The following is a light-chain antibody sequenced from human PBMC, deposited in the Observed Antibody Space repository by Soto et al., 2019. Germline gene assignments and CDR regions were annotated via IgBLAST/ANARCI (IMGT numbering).Light chain of an antibody. V-gene: IGKV4-1*01. CDR1: QGVLYSSNNKNY. CDR3: QQYFRPWT. Sequence: DIVMTQSPDSLAVSLGERATINCKSSQGVLYSSNNKNYLAWYQQKPGQPPKLLIYWASTRESGVPDRFSGSGSGTDFTLTIRSLQAEDVAVYYCQQYFRPWTFGQGTKVEIK. CDR2: WAS. J-gene: IGKJ1*01.